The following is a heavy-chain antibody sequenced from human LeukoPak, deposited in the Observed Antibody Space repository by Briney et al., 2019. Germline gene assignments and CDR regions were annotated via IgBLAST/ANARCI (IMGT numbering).Heavy chain of an antibody. Sequence: PGGSLRLSCAASGFSFSSYWMSWVRQAPGKGLEWVGNIRQDGSEKYYVDSVKGRFTISRDNAKNSLYLQMNSLRAEDTAVYYCARSQWLRFDAFDIWGQGIMVTVSS. D-gene: IGHD5-12*01. CDR3: ARSQWLRFDAFDI. CDR2: IRQDGSEK. V-gene: IGHV3-7*04. CDR1: GFSFSSYW. J-gene: IGHJ3*02.